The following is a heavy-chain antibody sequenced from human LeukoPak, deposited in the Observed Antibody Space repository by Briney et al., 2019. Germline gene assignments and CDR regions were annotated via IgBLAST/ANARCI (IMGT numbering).Heavy chain of an antibody. Sequence: ASVKVSCKASGGTLSSYAISWVRQAPGQGLEWMGGIIPIFGTANYAQKFQGRVTITADESTSTAYMALSSLRSEDTALYYCALSLHCSSTSCYFDYWGQGTLVTVSS. J-gene: IGHJ4*02. V-gene: IGHV1-69*13. D-gene: IGHD2-2*01. CDR3: ALSLHCSSTSCYFDY. CDR2: IIPIFGTA. CDR1: GGTLSSYA.